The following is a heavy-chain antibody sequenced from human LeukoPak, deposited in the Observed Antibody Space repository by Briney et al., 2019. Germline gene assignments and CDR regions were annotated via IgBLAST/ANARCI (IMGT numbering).Heavy chain of an antibody. V-gene: IGHV3-74*01. CDR2: ITGDGGDT. J-gene: IGHJ4*02. D-gene: IGHD3-22*01. CDR1: GFTFSSYW. Sequence: GGSLRLSCAASGFTFSSYWMHWVRQAPGKGLVWVSHITGDGGDTSYADSVKGRFTISRDNAKNTLYLQMSSLRAEDTAVYYCVRDDDRPDNGLDYWGQGTLVTVSS. CDR3: VRDDDRPDNGLDY.